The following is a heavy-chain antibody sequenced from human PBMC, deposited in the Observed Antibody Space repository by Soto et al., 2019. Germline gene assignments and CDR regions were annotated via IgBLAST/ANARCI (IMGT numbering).Heavy chain of an antibody. V-gene: IGHV3-21*01. CDR3: AREDSIITPAVSDF. CDR2: ISKSDYT. CDR1: GFAFNNYG. D-gene: IGHD2-2*01. Sequence: GRSLRLACTVSGFAFNNYGINWVRQAPGKGLEWVSSISKSDYTYYSDSVKGRFTISRDNAKNSVSLQMNTLRVEDTAVYYCAREDSIITPAVSDFWGQGTLVTVSS. J-gene: IGHJ4*02.